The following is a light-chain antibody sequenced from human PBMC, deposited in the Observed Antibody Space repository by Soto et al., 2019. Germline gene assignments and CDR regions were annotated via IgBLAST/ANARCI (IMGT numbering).Light chain of an antibody. V-gene: IGKV1-12*01. CDR3: QQANSFPIT. CDR1: QGISSW. Sequence: QMTPSPSSRAASGRGRGTRPCLASQGISSWLAWYQQKPGKAPKLLIYAASSLQSGVPSRFSGSGSGTDFTLTISSLQPEDFATYYCQQANSFPITFGQGTRLEI. J-gene: IGKJ5*01. CDR2: AAS.